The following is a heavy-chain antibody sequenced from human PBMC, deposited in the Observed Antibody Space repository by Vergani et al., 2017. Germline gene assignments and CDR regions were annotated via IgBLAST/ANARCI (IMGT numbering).Heavy chain of an antibody. CDR1: GGPISSSSYY. D-gene: IGHD2-21*02. CDR3: ARNLAYCGGDCNPYNYGMDV. J-gene: IGHJ6*02. V-gene: IGHV4-39*01. Sequence: QLPLQESGPGLVKPSETLSLTCTVSGGPISSSSYYWGWTRQPPGKGLEWIGSIYYCGSNYYNPSLKRRGTIPVDTSKNQFTLKLSSVTATDTAVSYCARNLAYCGGDCNPYNYGMDVWDQGTTVTVS. CDR2: IYYCGSN.